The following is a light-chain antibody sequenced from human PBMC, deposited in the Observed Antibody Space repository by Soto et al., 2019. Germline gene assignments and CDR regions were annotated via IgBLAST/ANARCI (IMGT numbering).Light chain of an antibody. Sequence: EIVLTQSPGPLPLSPGERATLSCRSSQSVSSSDLAWYQQKPGQAPRILIYGPSSRATGIPDRFSGSGSGSDLTSTIRRREPGDVAVDYCQQYGSVSIVGQGTKLLIK. CDR1: QSVSSSD. V-gene: IGKV3-20*01. CDR2: GPS. J-gene: IGKJ2*01. CDR3: QQYGSVSI.